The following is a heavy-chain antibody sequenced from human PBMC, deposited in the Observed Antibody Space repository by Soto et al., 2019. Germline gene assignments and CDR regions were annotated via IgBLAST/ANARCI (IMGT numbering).Heavy chain of an antibody. Sequence: GGSLRLSCAVFGCTVSGHYMTWVRQAPGKGLVWVSSIYTDGSTYYANSVKGRFTISRDNSKNTLYLQMNTLRAEDTAVYYCVRDYGEYFDYWGQGTLVTVSS. D-gene: IGHD3-16*01. CDR2: IYTDGST. V-gene: IGHV3-53*01. J-gene: IGHJ4*02. CDR1: GCTVSGHY. CDR3: VRDYGEYFDY.